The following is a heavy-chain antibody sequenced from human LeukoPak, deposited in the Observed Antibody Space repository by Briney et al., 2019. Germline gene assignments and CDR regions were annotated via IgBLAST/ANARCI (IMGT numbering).Heavy chain of an antibody. CDR3: ARDRGWYDFWSGYPFGYYYYYGMDV. J-gene: IGHJ6*02. D-gene: IGHD3-3*01. V-gene: IGHV3-7*01. Sequence: PGGSLRLSCAASGFTFSSYWMSWVRQAPGKGLEWVANIKQDGSEKYYVDSVKGRFTISRDNAKNSLYLQMSSLRAEDTAVYYCARDRGWYDFWSGYPFGYYYYYGMDVWGQGTTVTVSS. CDR2: IKQDGSEK. CDR1: GFTFSSYW.